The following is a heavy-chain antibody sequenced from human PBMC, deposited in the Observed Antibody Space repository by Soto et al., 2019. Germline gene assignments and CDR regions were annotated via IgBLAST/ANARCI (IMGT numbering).Heavy chain of an antibody. CDR1: GFTFSSYS. Sequence: LRLSCAASGFTFSSYSMNWVRQAPGKGLEWVSSISSSSSYIYYADSVKGRFTISRDNAKNSLYLQMNSLRAEDTAVYYCAREYSSSPGGFDPWGQGTLVTVSS. D-gene: IGHD6-6*01. CDR2: ISSSSSYI. CDR3: AREYSSSPGGFDP. J-gene: IGHJ5*02. V-gene: IGHV3-21*01.